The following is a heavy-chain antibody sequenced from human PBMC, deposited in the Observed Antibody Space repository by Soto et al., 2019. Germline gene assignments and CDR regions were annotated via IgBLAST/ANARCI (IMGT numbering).Heavy chain of an antibody. CDR1: GYTFTSYG. Sequence: ASVKVSCKASGYTFTSYGISWVRQAPGQGLEWMGWISAYNGNTNYAQKLQGRVTMTTDTSTSTAYMELRSLRSDDTAVCYCARDVGATSKPYYFDYWGQGTLVTVSS. D-gene: IGHD1-26*01. V-gene: IGHV1-18*04. J-gene: IGHJ4*02. CDR2: ISAYNGNT. CDR3: ARDVGATSKPYYFDY.